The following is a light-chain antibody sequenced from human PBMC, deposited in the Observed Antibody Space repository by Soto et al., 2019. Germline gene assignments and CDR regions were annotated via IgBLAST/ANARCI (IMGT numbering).Light chain of an antibody. CDR2: GAA. CDR1: QSVRSN. V-gene: IGKV3-15*01. J-gene: IGKJ2*01. Sequence: EVVMAQSPATLSVSPGERATLSCRASQSVRSNLAWYQQKPGQAPRLLIYGAATRATGIPARFSGSGSGTEFTLTISSLQSEDFGVYYCQQYNNWPRTFGQGTKLEIK. CDR3: QQYNNWPRT.